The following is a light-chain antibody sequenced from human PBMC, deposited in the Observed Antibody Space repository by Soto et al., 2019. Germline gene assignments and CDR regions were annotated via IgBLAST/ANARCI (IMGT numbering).Light chain of an antibody. V-gene: IGKV3-20*01. CDR1: QRVGSTD. J-gene: IGKJ1*01. Sequence: EIVLTPVPDTPFFPPGENVALSCRASQRVGSTDLAWYQQKPGQAPRLLISGASNRATGVPERFSGRGSGTDFTLTISGLEPEDFAVYYCQHYNSYGTFGPGTKVDIK. CDR2: GAS. CDR3: QHYNSYGT.